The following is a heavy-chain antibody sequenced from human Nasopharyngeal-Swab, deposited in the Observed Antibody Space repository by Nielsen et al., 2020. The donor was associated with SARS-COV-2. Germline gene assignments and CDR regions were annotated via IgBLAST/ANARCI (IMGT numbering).Heavy chain of an antibody. CDR2: IIPIFGTA. V-gene: IGHV1-69*13. Sequence: SVKVSCKASGGTFSSYAISWVRQAPGQGLEWMGGIIPIFGTANYAQKFQGRVTITADESTSTAYMELSSLRSEDTAVYYCARGGYYGSGSYFHYCYGMDVWGQGTTVTVSS. CDR3: ARGGYYGSGSYFHYCYGMDV. J-gene: IGHJ6*02. CDR1: GGTFSSYA. D-gene: IGHD3-10*01.